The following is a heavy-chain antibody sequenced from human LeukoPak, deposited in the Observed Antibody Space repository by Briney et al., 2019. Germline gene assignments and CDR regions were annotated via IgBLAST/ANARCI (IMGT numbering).Heavy chain of an antibody. D-gene: IGHD4-17*01. V-gene: IGHV3-7*01. J-gene: IGHJ4*02. CDR2: IQQNGSER. CDR3: ARGHTAVTRHFDF. Sequence: PGGSLRLSCAASGFTFSNYWMSWVRQAPGKGLEWVANIQQNGSERKYVDSVKGRFTISRDNAKNSLYLQMNSLRVEDTAVYYCARGHTAVTRHFDFWGQGTLVTVSS. CDR1: GFTFSNYW.